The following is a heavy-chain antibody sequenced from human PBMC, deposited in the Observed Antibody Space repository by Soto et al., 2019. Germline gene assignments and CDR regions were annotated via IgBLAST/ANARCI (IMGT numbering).Heavy chain of an antibody. Sequence: PSETLSLTCAVYGGSFSGYYWSWIRQPPGKGLEWIGEINHSGSTNYNPSLKSRVTISVDTSKNQFSLKLSSVTAADTAVYYCATVYYDILTGYSLDYWGQGTLVTVSS. V-gene: IGHV4-34*01. D-gene: IGHD3-9*01. J-gene: IGHJ4*02. CDR3: ATVYYDILTGYSLDY. CDR2: INHSGST. CDR1: GGSFSGYY.